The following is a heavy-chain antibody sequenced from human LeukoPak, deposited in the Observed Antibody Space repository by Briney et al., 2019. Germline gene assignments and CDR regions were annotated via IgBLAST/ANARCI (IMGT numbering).Heavy chain of an antibody. V-gene: IGHV3-7*01. D-gene: IGHD3-22*01. CDR2: IILDGGGK. J-gene: IGHJ5*02. CDR1: GFSFGTYW. Sequence: GGSLRLSCAASGFSFGTYWMSWVCHAPRKGLGWVANIILDGGGKNYVDSVKGRFTISRDNAKNTVYLQMNSLRAEDTAIYYCARKTYDYDTSPAGWFDAWGQGTLVTVSS. CDR3: ARKTYDYDTSPAGWFDA.